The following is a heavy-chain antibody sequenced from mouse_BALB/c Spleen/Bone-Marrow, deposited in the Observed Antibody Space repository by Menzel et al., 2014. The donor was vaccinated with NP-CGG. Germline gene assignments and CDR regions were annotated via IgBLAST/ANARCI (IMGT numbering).Heavy chain of an antibody. D-gene: IGHD4-1*01. CDR2: ISSGGSTI. Sequence: EVKLVESGGGLVQPGGSRRLSCAASGFTFSSFGMHWVRQAPEKGLEWVAYISSGGSTIFYVDTVKGRFTISRDNPKNTLFLQMTSLRSEDTAMYYCTRGGNWDDFDVWGAGTTVTVSS. J-gene: IGHJ1*01. CDR1: GFTFSSFG. CDR3: TRGGNWDDFDV. V-gene: IGHV5-17*02.